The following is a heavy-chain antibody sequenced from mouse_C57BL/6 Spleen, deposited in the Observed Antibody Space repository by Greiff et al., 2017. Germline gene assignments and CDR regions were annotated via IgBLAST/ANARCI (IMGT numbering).Heavy chain of an antibody. CDR1: GYTFTSYW. D-gene: IGHD2-3*01. V-gene: IGHV1-64*01. CDR3: ARPPYEEYAMDY. Sequence: QVQLQQPGAELVKPGASVKLSCKASGYTFTSYWMHWVKQRPGQGLEWIGMIHPNSGSTNYNEKFKSKATLTVDKSSSTAYMQLSSLTSEDSAVYYWARPPYEEYAMDYWGQGTSVTVSS. J-gene: IGHJ4*01. CDR2: IHPNSGST.